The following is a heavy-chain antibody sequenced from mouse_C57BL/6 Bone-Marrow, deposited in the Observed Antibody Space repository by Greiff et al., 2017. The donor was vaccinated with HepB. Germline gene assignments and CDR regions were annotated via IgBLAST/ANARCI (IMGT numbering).Heavy chain of an antibody. CDR1: GFTFSDFY. J-gene: IGHJ1*03. V-gene: IGHV7-1*01. D-gene: IGHD2-3*01. CDR2: SRNKANDYTT. Sequence: DVHLVESGGGLVQSGRSLRLSCATSGFTFSDFYMEWVRQAPGKGLEWIAASRNKANDYTTEYSASVKGRFIVSRDTSQSILYLQMNALRAEDTAIYYCARESIYDGYLWYFDVWGTGTTVTVSS. CDR3: ARESIYDGYLWYFDV.